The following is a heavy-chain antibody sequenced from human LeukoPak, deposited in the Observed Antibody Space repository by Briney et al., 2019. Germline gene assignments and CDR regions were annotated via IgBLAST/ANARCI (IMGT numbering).Heavy chain of an antibody. D-gene: IGHD6-19*01. CDR2: IYSDGSST. V-gene: IGHV3-74*01. CDR3: ARESVAVDS. CDR1: GFTVSSNY. Sequence: GGSLRLSCAASGFTVSSNYMNWVRQAPGKGLEWVSRIYSDGSSTSYADSVKGRFTISRDNTKNTLYLQMNSLRADDTAVYYCARESVAVDSWGQGTLVTVSS. J-gene: IGHJ4*02.